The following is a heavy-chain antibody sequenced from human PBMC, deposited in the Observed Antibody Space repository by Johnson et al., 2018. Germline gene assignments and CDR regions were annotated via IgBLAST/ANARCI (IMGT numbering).Heavy chain of an antibody. Sequence: QVQLVQSGGGVVQPGRSLRLSCAASGFTFSSYGMHWVRQAPGKGLEWVAVTSYDGRTKSYADSVKGRFTISRDNAKNSLYLQMNSLRAEDTAVYYCARDRGPDALDIWGQGTMVTVSS. J-gene: IGHJ3*02. V-gene: IGHV3-30*03. CDR1: GFTFSSYG. CDR2: TSYDGRTK. CDR3: ARDRGPDALDI.